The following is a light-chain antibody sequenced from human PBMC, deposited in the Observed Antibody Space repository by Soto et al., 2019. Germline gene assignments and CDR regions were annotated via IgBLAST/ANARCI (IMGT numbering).Light chain of an antibody. CDR1: SSDVGSYNL. Sequence: QSALTQPASVSGSPGQSITISCTGTSSDVGSYNLVSWYQQHPGKAPKLMIYDVTKRPSGGSNRFSGSKSGNTASLTISGLQAEDEADYYCCSYAGSRVFALFGGGTKVTVL. J-gene: IGLJ2*01. V-gene: IGLV2-23*02. CDR2: DVT. CDR3: CSYAGSRVFAL.